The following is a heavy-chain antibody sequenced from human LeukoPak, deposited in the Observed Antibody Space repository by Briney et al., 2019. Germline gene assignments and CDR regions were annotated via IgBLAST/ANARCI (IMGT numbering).Heavy chain of an antibody. Sequence: PGGSLRLSCAASGFTFSSYAMSWVRQAPGKGLEWVSAISGSGGSTYYADSVKGRFTISRDNSKNTLYLQMNSLRAEDTAVYYCAKIGSAWFGESLFDYWGQGTLVTVSS. V-gene: IGHV3-23*01. CDR1: GFTFSSYA. D-gene: IGHD3-10*01. CDR3: AKIGSAWFGESLFDY. J-gene: IGHJ4*02. CDR2: ISGSGGST.